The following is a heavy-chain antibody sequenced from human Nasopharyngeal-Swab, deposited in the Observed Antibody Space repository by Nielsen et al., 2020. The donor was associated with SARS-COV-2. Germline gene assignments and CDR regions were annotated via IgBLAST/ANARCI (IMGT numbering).Heavy chain of an antibody. D-gene: IGHD6-25*01. CDR2: ISGSGGST. V-gene: IGHV3-23*01. CDR3: AKVAAAAYYFDY. J-gene: IGHJ4*02. CDR1: GFTFSSYA. Sequence: GESLKISCAASGFTFSSYAMSWVRQAPGKGLEWVSAISGSGGSTYYADSVKGRFTISRDNSKNTLYLQMNSLRAEDTAVYYCAKVAAAAYYFDYWGQGTLATVSS.